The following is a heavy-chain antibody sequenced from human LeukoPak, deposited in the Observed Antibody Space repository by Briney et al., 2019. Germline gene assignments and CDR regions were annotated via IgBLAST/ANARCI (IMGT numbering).Heavy chain of an antibody. V-gene: IGHV3-73*01. J-gene: IGHJ4*02. CDR1: GFTFSGSA. CDR3: TGDNFDSSVKFDY. D-gene: IGHD3-22*01. CDR2: IRSKANNYAT. Sequence: GGSLRLSCVVSGFTFSGSAVHWVRQAWGKGLEGVGRIRSKANNYATAYAASVKGRFTISRDDSKNTAYLQMNSLKTEDTAVYYCTGDNFDSSVKFDYWGQGTLVTVSS.